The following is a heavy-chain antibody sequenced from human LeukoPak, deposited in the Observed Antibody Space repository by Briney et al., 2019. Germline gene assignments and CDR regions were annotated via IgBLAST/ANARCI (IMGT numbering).Heavy chain of an antibody. CDR2: IYYSGST. V-gene: IGHV4-59*08. Sequence: GSLRLSCAASGFTFSSYAVSWIRQPPGKGLEWIGYIYYSGSTNYNPSLKSRVTISVDTSKNQFSLKLSSVTAADTAVCYCARINPWRNYYYGMDVWGQGTTVTVSS. J-gene: IGHJ6*02. CDR1: GFTFSSYA. CDR3: ARINPWRNYYYGMDV.